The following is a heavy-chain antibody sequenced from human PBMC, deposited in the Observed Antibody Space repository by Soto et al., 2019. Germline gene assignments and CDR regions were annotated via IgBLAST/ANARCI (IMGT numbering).Heavy chain of an antibody. V-gene: IGHV4-39*01. CDR1: GVSISSSTYY. CDR3: ARRSGGAPFDS. CDR2: MHYSGIS. J-gene: IGHJ4*02. D-gene: IGHD3-10*01. Sequence: QLQLQESGPGLVKPSETLSLTCTVSGVSISSSTYYWGWIRQPPGRGLEWIATMHYSGISFCNLSLKSRVTMSGDTSKNQFSLKLTSVTAADTAVYFCARRSGGAPFDSWGRGTLVTVSS.